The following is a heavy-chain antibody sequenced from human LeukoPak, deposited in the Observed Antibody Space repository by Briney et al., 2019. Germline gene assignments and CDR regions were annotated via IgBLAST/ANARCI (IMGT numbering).Heavy chain of an antibody. D-gene: IGHD3-10*01. Sequence: GGSLRLSCAASGFTFSSYGMHWVRQAPGKGLEWVAFIRYDGSNKYYADSVKGRFTISRDNAKNSLYLQMNSLRAEDTAVYYCARGLSDSGRPLDYWGQGTLVTVSS. CDR3: ARGLSDSGRPLDY. V-gene: IGHV3-30*02. J-gene: IGHJ4*02. CDR1: GFTFSSYG. CDR2: IRYDGSNK.